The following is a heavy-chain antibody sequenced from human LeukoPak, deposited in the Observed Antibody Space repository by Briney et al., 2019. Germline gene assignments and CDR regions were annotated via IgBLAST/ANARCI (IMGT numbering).Heavy chain of an antibody. CDR3: ASEGSSSWYNWFDP. D-gene: IGHD6-13*01. J-gene: IGHJ5*02. CDR2: INHSGST. CDR1: GGSFSGYY. V-gene: IGHV4-34*01. Sequence: PSETLSLTCAVYGGSFSGYYWSWIRQPPGKGLEWIGEINHSGSTNYNPSLKSRVTISVDTSKNQFSLKLSSVTAANTAVYYCASEGSSSWYNWFDPWGQGTLVTVSS.